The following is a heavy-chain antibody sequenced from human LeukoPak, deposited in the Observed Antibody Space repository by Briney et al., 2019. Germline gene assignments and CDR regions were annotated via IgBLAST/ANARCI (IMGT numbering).Heavy chain of an antibody. CDR3: ARSLSVDPIHILVVPPATTSDWFAP. CDR1: GYSFSSYG. J-gene: IGHJ5*02. CDR2: INTHDGNT. D-gene: IGHD2-2*01. V-gene: IGHV1-18*01. Sequence: EASVKVSCKASGYSFSSYGLTWFRQAPGQGLEWMGWINTHDGNTHYAQNLQGRVTMTTDTSTSTAYMELRSLRSDDTAIYYCARSLSVDPIHILVVPPATTSDWFAPWGQGTPVTVSS.